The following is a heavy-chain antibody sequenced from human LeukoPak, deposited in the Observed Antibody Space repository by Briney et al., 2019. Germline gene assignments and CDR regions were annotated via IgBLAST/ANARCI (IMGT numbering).Heavy chain of an antibody. J-gene: IGHJ4*02. V-gene: IGHV3-9*01. Sequence: GGSLRLSCAASGFTFDDYAMHWVRQAPGKGLEWVSGISWNSGSIGYADSVKGRFTISSDNAKNSLYLQMNSLRAEDTALYYCAKSIEGSSWYDYWGQGTLVTVSS. D-gene: IGHD6-13*01. CDR1: GFTFDDYA. CDR3: AKSIEGSSWYDY. CDR2: ISWNSGSI.